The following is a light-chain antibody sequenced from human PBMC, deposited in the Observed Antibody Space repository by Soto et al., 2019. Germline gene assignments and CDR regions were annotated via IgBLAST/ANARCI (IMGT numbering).Light chain of an antibody. Sequence: EIVLTQSPATLSVSPGERATLFCRASQTVSTNLAWYQQKPGQPPRLPFYSASSNFAGLPARYSASGSGTEFTLTLDNVQAEDFGFYFCQQYQNWPRTFGQGTRVEI. CDR3: QQYQNWPRT. CDR2: SAS. J-gene: IGKJ1*01. CDR1: QTVSTN. V-gene: IGKV3-15*01.